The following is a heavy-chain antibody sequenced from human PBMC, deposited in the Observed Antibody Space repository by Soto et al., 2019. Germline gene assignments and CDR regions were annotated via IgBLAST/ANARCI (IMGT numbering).Heavy chain of an antibody. CDR2: IYYSGTT. Sequence: QVQLQESGPGLVKPSQTLSLTCNVSGDSITNGGHYWSWIRQPPGKGLEWIGFIYYSGTTYYNPSLESRVTISVHTSKIQFSLKLNSVTAADTAVYYCARSAVGATKSGFDSWGQGTLVTVSS. V-gene: IGHV4-31*03. J-gene: IGHJ4*02. CDR3: ARSAVGATKSGFDS. D-gene: IGHD1-26*01. CDR1: GDSITNGGHY.